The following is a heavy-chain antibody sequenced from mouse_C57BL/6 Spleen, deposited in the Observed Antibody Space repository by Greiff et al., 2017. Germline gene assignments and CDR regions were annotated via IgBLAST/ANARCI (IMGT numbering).Heavy chain of an antibody. Sequence: EVQLQQSGAELVKPGASVKLSCTASGFNIKDYYMHWVKQRTEQGLEWIGRIDPEDGATKYAPKFQGKATLTADTSSNTAYLQLSSLTSEDTAVYYCARATVVGRYFDVWGTGTTVTVSS. D-gene: IGHD1-1*01. CDR1: GFNIKDYY. CDR2: IDPEDGAT. V-gene: IGHV14-2*01. CDR3: ARATVVGRYFDV. J-gene: IGHJ1*03.